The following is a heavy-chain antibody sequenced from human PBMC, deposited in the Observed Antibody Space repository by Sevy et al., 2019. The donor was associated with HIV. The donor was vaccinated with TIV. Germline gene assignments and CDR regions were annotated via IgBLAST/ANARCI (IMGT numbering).Heavy chain of an antibody. V-gene: IGHV3-33*01. CDR3: ASGRTKADQSYGRIYGMDI. CDR1: GFTFSSYG. Sequence: GGSLRLSCAASGFTFSSYGMHWVRQAPGKGLEWVAVIWYDGSNKYYADSVKGRFTISRDNSKNTLYLQINSLRAESTDENYCASGRTKADQSYGRIYGMDIWGQGTTVTVSS. D-gene: IGHD5-18*01. J-gene: IGHJ6*02. CDR2: IWYDGSNK.